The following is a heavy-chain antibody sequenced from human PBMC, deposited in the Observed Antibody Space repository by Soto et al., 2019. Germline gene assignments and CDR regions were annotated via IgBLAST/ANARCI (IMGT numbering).Heavy chain of an antibody. J-gene: IGHJ6*02. CDR1: GGTFSSYA. Sequence: SVKVSCKASGGTFSSYAISWVRQAPGQGLEWMGGIIPIFGTANYAQKFQGRVTITADESTSTAYMELSSLRSEDTAVYYCARDWTAVAGTLGYYGMDVWGQGTTVTVSS. CDR2: IIPIFGTA. D-gene: IGHD6-19*01. CDR3: ARDWTAVAGTLGYYGMDV. V-gene: IGHV1-69*13.